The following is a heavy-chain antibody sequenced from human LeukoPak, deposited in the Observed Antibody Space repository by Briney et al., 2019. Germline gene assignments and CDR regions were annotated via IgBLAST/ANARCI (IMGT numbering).Heavy chain of an antibody. Sequence: GGSLRLSCAASGFTFNNYAIHWVRQAPGKGLGWVAVISYDGSSEYYADSLKGRFTISRDNAKNTLYLQMNSLRAEDTAVYYCARVSGDDYVWGSYSYYFDYWGQGTLVTVSS. V-gene: IGHV3-30*04. CDR1: GFTFNNYA. J-gene: IGHJ4*02. CDR3: ARVSGDDYVWGSYSYYFDY. CDR2: ISYDGSSE. D-gene: IGHD3-16*01.